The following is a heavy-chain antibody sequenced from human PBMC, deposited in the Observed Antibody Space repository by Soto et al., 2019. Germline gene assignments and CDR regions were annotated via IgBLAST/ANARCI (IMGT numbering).Heavy chain of an antibody. CDR3: EKDLEVLTLWFGEPLLDY. D-gene: IGHD3-10*01. V-gene: IGHV3-23*01. Sequence: EVQLLESGGGLVQPGGSLRLSCAASGFTFSRYAMNWVRQAPGKGLEWVSAISGSGGSTYYADSVKGRFTISRDNSKNTLYLQLNSLRVEDTAVYYCEKDLEVLTLWFGEPLLDYWGQGTLVTVSS. CDR2: ISGSGGST. J-gene: IGHJ4*02. CDR1: GFTFSRYA.